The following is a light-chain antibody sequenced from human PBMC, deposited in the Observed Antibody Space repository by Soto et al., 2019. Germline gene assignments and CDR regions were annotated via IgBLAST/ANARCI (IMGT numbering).Light chain of an antibody. J-gene: IGKJ5*01. V-gene: IGKV3-20*01. CDR2: GAS. CDR3: QQYGSS. CDR1: QSVSSSY. Sequence: EIGLTQSPGPLSLSPGERATLSCRASQSVSSSYLAWYKQKPGQAPRLLIYGASSRATGIPDRFSGSGSGTDFTLTISRLEPEDFAVYYCQQYGSSFGQGTRLEIK.